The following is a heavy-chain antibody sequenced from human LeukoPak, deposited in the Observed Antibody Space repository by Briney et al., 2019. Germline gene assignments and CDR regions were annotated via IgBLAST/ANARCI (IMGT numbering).Heavy chain of an antibody. CDR1: GFTSSSYW. CDR2: INPDGNKK. V-gene: IGHV3-7*01. D-gene: IGHD5-18*01. J-gene: IGHJ4*02. CDR3: ARDLAYSRLDY. Sequence: GGSLRLSCVVSGFTSSSYWMSWVRQAPGKGLEWVASINPDGNKKYSADSVKGRFTISRDNAENSLYLQMNSLRVEDTAFYYCARDLAYSRLDYWGQGMLVTVSS.